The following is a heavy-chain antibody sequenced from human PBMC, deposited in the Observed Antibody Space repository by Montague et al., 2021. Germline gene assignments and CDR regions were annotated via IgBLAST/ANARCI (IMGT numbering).Heavy chain of an antibody. Sequence: SETLSLTCTVSRSLINSDYYWGWIRPPPGKGLEWMGSVSHGGRTYYNPSLKSRVTISVDTSNNHFSLKLSSVTAADTAMYYGARERDRYYYMDIWGKGTTITVSS. CDR1: RSLINSDYY. CDR3: ARERDRYYYMDI. J-gene: IGHJ6*03. V-gene: IGHV4-38-2*02. CDR2: VSHGGRT.